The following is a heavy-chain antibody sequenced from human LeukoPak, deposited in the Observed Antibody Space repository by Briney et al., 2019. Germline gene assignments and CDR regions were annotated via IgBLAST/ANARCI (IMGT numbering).Heavy chain of an antibody. D-gene: IGHD5/OR15-5a*01. J-gene: IGHJ4*02. CDR2: IYYSGST. V-gene: IGHV4-59*08. Sequence: SETLSLTCTVSDGSMSPYHWSWIRQPPGKGLEWTGYIYYSGSTNYNPSLKSRVTISVDTSKNQFSLKLSSVTAADTAMYYCARAVSSRFDYWGQGTLVTVSS. CDR1: DGSMSPYH. CDR3: ARAVSSRFDY.